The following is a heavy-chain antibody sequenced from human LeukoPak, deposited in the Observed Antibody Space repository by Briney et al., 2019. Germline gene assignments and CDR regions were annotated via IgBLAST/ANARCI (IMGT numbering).Heavy chain of an antibody. CDR3: ARDGRLLHYFDY. CDR2: IYHSGST. D-gene: IGHD1-26*01. Sequence: SETLSLTCTVSGYSISSGYYWGWIRPPPGKGLEWIGSIYHSGSTYYNPSLKSRVTISVDTSKNQFSLKLSSVTAADTAVYYCARDGRLLHYFDYWGQGTLVTVSS. V-gene: IGHV4-38-2*02. CDR1: GYSISSGYY. J-gene: IGHJ4*02.